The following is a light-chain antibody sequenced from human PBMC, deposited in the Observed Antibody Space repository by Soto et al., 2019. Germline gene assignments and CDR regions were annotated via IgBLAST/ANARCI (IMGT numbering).Light chain of an antibody. CDR1: GSKIGNNY. Sequence: QSVLTQPPSVSAAPGRRVPISGLGRGSKIGNNYVSWYQQLPGTAPKLLIYDNNKRPSGIPDRFSGSKSGTSATLGITGLQTGDEADYYCGTWDSSLSAGVFGGGTKLTVL. J-gene: IGLJ2*01. CDR2: DNN. CDR3: GTWDSSLSAGV. V-gene: IGLV1-51*01.